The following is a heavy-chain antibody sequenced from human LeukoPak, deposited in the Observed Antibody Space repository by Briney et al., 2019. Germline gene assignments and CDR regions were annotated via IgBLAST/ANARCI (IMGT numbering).Heavy chain of an antibody. D-gene: IGHD4-17*01. CDR2: IYTSGST. CDR3: ARAEGTVTPSVYYYYGMDV. J-gene: IGHJ6*02. Sequence: SETLSLTCTASGGSISSYYWSWIRQPAGKGLEWIGRIYTSGSTNYNPSLKSRVTMSVDTSKNQFSLKLSSVTAADTAVYYCARAEGTVTPSVYYYYGMDVWGQGTTSPSP. V-gene: IGHV4-4*07. CDR1: GGSISSYY.